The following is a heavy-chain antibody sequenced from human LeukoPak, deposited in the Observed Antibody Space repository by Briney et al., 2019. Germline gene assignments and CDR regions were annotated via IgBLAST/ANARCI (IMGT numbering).Heavy chain of an antibody. V-gene: IGHV3-30*01. Sequence: PGGSLRLSCAASGFTFSSYAMPWVRQAPGKGLEWVAVISYDGSNKYYADSVKGRFTISRDNSKNTLYLQMNSLRAEDTAVYYCARGRGYYYMDVWGKGTTVTVSS. CDR3: ARGRGYYYMDV. CDR1: GFTFSSYA. J-gene: IGHJ6*03. CDR2: ISYDGSNK. D-gene: IGHD3-10*01.